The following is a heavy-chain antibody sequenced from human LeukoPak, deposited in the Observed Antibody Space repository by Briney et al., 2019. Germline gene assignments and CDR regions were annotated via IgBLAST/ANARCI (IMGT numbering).Heavy chain of an antibody. CDR3: ARDVWFGELFTYYMDV. J-gene: IGHJ6*03. CDR2: ISAYNGNT. D-gene: IGHD3-10*01. CDR1: GYTFTSYG. V-gene: IGHV1-18*01. Sequence: ASVKVSCKASGYTFTSYGISWVRQAPGQGLEWMGWISAYNGNTNYAQKLQGRVTMTTDTSTSTAYMELRSLRSEDTAVYYCARDVWFGELFTYYMDVWGKGTTVTISS.